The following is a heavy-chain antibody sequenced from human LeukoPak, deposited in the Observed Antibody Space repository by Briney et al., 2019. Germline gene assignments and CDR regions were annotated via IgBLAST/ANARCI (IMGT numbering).Heavy chain of an antibody. CDR3: ARSLGSDFDY. J-gene: IGHJ4*02. CDR1: GGSISSGGYS. D-gene: IGHD6-6*01. Sequence: PSETLSLTCAVSGGSISSGGYSWSWIRQPPGKGLEWIGYIYHSGSTYYNPSLKSRVTISVDRSKNQFSLKLSSVTAADTAVYYCARSLGSDFDYWGQGTLVIVSP. V-gene: IGHV4-30-2*01. CDR2: IYHSGST.